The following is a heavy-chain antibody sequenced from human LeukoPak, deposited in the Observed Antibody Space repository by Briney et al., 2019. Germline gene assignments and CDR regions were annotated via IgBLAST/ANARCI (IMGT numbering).Heavy chain of an antibody. CDR1: GGAISSNY. CDR2: IHTSGST. CDR3: ARLVYSLDGSGYNWFDP. D-gene: IGHD2-15*01. J-gene: IGHJ5*02. Sequence: SETLSLTCVVSGGAISSNYWSWIRQPPGKGLEWIGYIHTSGSTNYIPSLKSRVTISVDTSKNQFSLKLSSVTAADTAVYYCARLVYSLDGSGYNWFDPWGQGTLVTVSS. V-gene: IGHV4-4*09.